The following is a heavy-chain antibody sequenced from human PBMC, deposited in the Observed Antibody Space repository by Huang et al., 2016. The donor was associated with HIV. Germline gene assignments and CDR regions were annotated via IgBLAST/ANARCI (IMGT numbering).Heavy chain of an antibody. Sequence: EVQLVESGGGLVQPGRSLRLSCAASGFTFDDYAMHWVRQAPGKGLEWVSGISWNSGSIGDADYVKGRFTISRDNAKNSLYLQMNSLRAEDTALYYCAKDYPIAAFSSGWFHAFDIWGQGTMVTVSS. J-gene: IGHJ3*02. CDR2: ISWNSGSI. V-gene: IGHV3-9*01. CDR1: GFTFDDYA. D-gene: IGHD6-19*01. CDR3: AKDYPIAAFSSGWFHAFDI.